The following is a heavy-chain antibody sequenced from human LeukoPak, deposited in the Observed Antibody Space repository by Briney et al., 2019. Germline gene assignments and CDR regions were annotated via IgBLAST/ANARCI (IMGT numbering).Heavy chain of an antibody. CDR1: GGSISRYY. Sequence: AETLSLTCTVWGGSISRYYWRWVGQPPGKGREGVGYIYYSGRTNYNPSLKRGVTISVETYKKEFALKKSSVTAADTAVYYCASVQRSPGYYYYGMDVWGQGTTVTVSS. CDR2: IYYSGRT. CDR3: ASVQRSPGYYYYGMDV. D-gene: IGHD1-26*01. V-gene: IGHV4-59*08. J-gene: IGHJ6*02.